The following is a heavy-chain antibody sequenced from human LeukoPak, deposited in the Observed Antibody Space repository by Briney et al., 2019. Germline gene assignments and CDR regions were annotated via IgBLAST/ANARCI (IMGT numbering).Heavy chain of an antibody. CDR1: GFTFSSHG. Sequence: PGGSLRLSCAASGFTFSSHGMSWVRQAPGKGLEWVSTISGSGDYTYYADSVKGRFTISIDNSKNTLYLQMNSLRAEDTAVYYCAKGHYMDVWGKGTTVTVSS. CDR2: ISGSGDYT. V-gene: IGHV3-23*01. CDR3: AKGHYMDV. J-gene: IGHJ6*03.